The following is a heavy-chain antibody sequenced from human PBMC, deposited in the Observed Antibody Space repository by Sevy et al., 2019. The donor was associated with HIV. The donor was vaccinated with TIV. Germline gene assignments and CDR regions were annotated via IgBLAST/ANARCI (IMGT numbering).Heavy chain of an antibody. CDR3: AREGCTKPHDY. V-gene: IGHV3-23*01. D-gene: IGHD2-8*01. CDR1: GVTFSKYS. CDR2: FSFGCGKI. Sequence: GGCLRLSCAASGVTFSKYSMSWIRQTPGKGLEWVSTFSFGCGKINYADSVKGRFTISRDDSRNTFYLQMNSLRAEDTAIYYCAREGCTKPHDYWGQGIVVTVSS. J-gene: IGHJ4*02.